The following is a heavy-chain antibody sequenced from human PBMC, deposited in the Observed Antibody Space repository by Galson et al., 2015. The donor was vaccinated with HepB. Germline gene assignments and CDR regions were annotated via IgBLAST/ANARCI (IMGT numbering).Heavy chain of an antibody. CDR2: IYPGDSDT. CDR3: ARSLVAAGDYYYYGMDV. J-gene: IGHJ6*02. CDR1: GYSFTNYW. D-gene: IGHD6-13*01. Sequence: GYSFTNYWIGWVRQIPGKGLEWMGIIYPGDSDTRYSPSFQGQVTISADKSISTAYLQWSSLKASDTAMYYCARSLVAAGDYYYYGMDVWGQGTTVTVSS. V-gene: IGHV5-51*01.